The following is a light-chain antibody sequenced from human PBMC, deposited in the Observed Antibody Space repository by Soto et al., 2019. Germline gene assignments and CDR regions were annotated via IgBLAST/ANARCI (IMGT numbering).Light chain of an antibody. CDR1: SSNIGSSY. V-gene: IGLV1-47*01. CDR2: RNS. Sequence: QSVLTQPPSASGTPGQRVTISCSGSSSNIGSSYVYWYQQLPGTVPQLLIYRNSERPSRVPDRFSGSKSGTSASLAISGLRSEDEADYYCAAWDDSLSGVVFGGGTKLTVL. J-gene: IGLJ2*01. CDR3: AAWDDSLSGVV.